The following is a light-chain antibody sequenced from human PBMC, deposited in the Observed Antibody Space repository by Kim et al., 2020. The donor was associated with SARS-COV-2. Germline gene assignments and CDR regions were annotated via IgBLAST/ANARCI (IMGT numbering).Light chain of an antibody. CDR1: SGYSNYK. Sequence: QLVLTQPPSASASLGASVTLTCTLSSGYSNYKVDWYQQRPGKGPRFVMRVGTGGIVGSKGDGIPDRFSVLGSGLNRYLTIKNIQEEDESDYHCGADHGSGSNFAWEFGGGTQLTVL. CDR3: GADHGSGSNFAWE. V-gene: IGLV9-49*01. CDR2: VGTGGIVG. J-gene: IGLJ3*02.